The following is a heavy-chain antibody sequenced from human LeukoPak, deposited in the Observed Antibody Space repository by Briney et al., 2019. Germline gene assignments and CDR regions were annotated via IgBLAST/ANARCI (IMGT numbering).Heavy chain of an antibody. Sequence: SETLSLTCTGSGGSISSYYWSWIRQPPGKGLEWIGYIYYSGSTNYNPSLKSRVTISVDTSKNQFSLKLSSVTAADTAVYYCARREERYDILTGYPRRDAFDIWGQGTMVTVSS. CDR2: IYYSGST. J-gene: IGHJ3*02. CDR1: GGSISSYY. D-gene: IGHD3-9*01. V-gene: IGHV4-59*08. CDR3: ARREERYDILTGYPRRDAFDI.